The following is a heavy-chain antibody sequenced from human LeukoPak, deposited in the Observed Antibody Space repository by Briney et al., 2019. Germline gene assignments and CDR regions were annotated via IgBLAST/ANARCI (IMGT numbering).Heavy chain of an antibody. CDR2: IYYSGST. J-gene: IGHJ6*03. D-gene: IGHD2-15*01. V-gene: IGHV4-59*01. CDR1: GGSISSYY. Sequence: SETLSLTCTVSGGSISSYYWSWIRQPPGKGLEWIGYIYYSGSTNYNPSLKSRVTTSVDTSKNQFSLKLSSATAADTAVYYCARAWCYYMDVWGKGTTVTVSS. CDR3: ARAWCYYMDV.